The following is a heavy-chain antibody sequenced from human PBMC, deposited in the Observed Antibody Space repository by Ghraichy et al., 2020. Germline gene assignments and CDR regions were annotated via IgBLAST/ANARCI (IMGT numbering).Heavy chain of an antibody. J-gene: IGHJ5*02. D-gene: IGHD6-19*01. CDR1: GFTFSSYA. CDR2: ISGSGGST. CDR3: AKDRIAVAEISNWFDP. V-gene: IGHV3-23*01. Sequence: GGSLRLSCAASGFTFSSYAMSWVRQAPGKGLEWVSAISGSGGSTYYADSVKGRFTISRDNSKNTLYLQMNSLRAEDTAVYYCAKDRIAVAEISNWFDPWGQGTLVTVSS.